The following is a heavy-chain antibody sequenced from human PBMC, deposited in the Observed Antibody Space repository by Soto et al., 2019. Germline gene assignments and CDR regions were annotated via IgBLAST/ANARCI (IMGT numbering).Heavy chain of an antibody. V-gene: IGHV3-23*01. CDR3: AKDRLGGNFDY. CDR2: ISGTGGST. J-gene: IGHJ4*02. CDR1: GFPFNNYS. Sequence: GGSLSLSCAASGFPFNNYSMNWVRQAPGKGLEWVATISGTGGSTYYADSVKGRFTISRDNSKNTLYLQMNSLRVEDTAVYYCAKDRLGGNFDYWGQGTQVTVSS.